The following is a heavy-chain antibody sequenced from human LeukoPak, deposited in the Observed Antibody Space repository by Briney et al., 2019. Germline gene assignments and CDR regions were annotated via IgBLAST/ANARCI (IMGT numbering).Heavy chain of an antibody. Sequence: SETLSLTCTVSGGSISSYYWNWIRQPAGKGLEWIGRIYTSGSTNYNPSLKSRVTMSVDTSKNQFSLKLSSVTAADTAVYYCARSRYSYGPHFDYWGQGTLVTVSS. CDR1: GGSISSYY. D-gene: IGHD5-18*01. J-gene: IGHJ4*02. V-gene: IGHV4-4*07. CDR2: IYTSGST. CDR3: ARSRYSYGPHFDY.